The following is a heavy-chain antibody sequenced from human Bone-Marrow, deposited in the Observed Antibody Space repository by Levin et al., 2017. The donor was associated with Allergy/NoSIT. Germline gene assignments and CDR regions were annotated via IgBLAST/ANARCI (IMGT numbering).Heavy chain of an antibody. D-gene: IGHD3-16*01. V-gene: IGHV4-39*07. J-gene: IGHJ4*02. Sequence: SETLSLTCTVSGGSISSSSYYWGWIRQPPGKGLEWIGSIYYSGSTYHNPSLKSRVTISVDTSKNQFSLKLSSVTAADTAVYYCARESSFIHGDYVYYWGQGTLVTVSS. CDR3: ARESSFIHGDYVYY. CDR1: GGSISSSSYY. CDR2: IYYSGST.